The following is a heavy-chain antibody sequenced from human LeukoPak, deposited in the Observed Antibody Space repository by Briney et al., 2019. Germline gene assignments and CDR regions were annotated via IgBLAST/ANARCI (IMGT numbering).Heavy chain of an antibody. D-gene: IGHD3-16*01. CDR2: INPNSGGT. Sequence: ASVKVSCKASGYTFTGYYMHWVRQAPGQGLEWMGWINPNSGGTNYAQKFQGRVTMTRDTSISTAYMELSRLRSDDTAVYYCARLVPGFGWFDPWGQGTLVTVSS. J-gene: IGHJ5*02. V-gene: IGHV1-2*02. CDR3: ARLVPGFGWFDP. CDR1: GYTFTGYY.